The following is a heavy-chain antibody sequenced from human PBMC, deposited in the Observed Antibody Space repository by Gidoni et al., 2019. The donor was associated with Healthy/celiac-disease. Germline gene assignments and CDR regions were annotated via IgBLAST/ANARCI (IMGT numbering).Heavy chain of an antibody. CDR2: IRRSGSTI. J-gene: IGHJ2*01. CDR1: GFTFCDYY. V-gene: IGHV3-11*01. D-gene: IGHD2-2*01. CDR3: ARGLLCSSTSCSKTLGWYFDL. Sequence: QVQLVESGGGLVKPGGSLRLSCAASGFTFCDYYLSWIRQAPGKGLEWVSYIRRSGSTIYYADSVKSRFTISRDNAKNSLYLQMNSLRAEDTAVYYCARGLLCSSTSCSKTLGWYFDLWGRGTLVTVSS.